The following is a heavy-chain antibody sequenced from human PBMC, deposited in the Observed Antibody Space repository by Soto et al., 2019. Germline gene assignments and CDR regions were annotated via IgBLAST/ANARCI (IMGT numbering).Heavy chain of an antibody. J-gene: IGHJ5*02. CDR2: IYYSGST. CDR1: GGSISSSSYY. V-gene: IGHV4-39*01. CDR3: ATNNPPSSGWTTRRYNWFDP. Sequence: KTSETLSLTCTVSGGSISSSSYYWGWIRQPPGKGLEWIGSIYYSGSTYYNPSLKSRVTISVDTSKNQFSLKLSSVTAADTAVYYCATNNPPSSGWTTRRYNWFDPWGQGTLVTVSS. D-gene: IGHD6-19*01.